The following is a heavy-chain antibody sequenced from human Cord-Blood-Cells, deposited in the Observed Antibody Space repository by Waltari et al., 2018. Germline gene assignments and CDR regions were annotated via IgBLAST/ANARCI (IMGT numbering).Heavy chain of an antibody. V-gene: IGHV1-2*02. CDR3: ARGPRSKVGATDY. D-gene: IGHD1-26*01. CDR1: GYTFTGYY. CDR2: IDPNIGGT. Sequence: QVQLVQSGAEVKKPGASVKVSCKASGYTFTGYYMHWVRQAPGQGLEWMGWIDPNIGGTNYAQKFQGRVTMTRDTSISTAYMELSRLRSDDTAVYYCARGPRSKVGATDYWGQGTLVTVSS. J-gene: IGHJ4*02.